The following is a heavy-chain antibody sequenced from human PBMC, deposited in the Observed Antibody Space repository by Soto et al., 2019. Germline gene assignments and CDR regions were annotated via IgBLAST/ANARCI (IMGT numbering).Heavy chain of an antibody. CDR2: INAGNGDT. CDR3: ARDWTHYDSSGPGDY. Sequence: GASVKVSCKASGCTFTTYPMHWVRQAPGQRLEWMGWINAGNGDTKYSQKFQGRVTITRDTSANTAYMELSSLRSEDTAVYYCARDWTHYDSSGPGDYWGQGTLVTVSS. V-gene: IGHV1-3*01. CDR1: GCTFTTYP. D-gene: IGHD3-22*01. J-gene: IGHJ4*02.